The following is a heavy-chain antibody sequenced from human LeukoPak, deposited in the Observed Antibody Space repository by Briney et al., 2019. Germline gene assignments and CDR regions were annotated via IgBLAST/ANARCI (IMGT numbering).Heavy chain of an antibody. CDR3: ARGILGRYYFDY. Sequence: GGSLRLSCAASGFTFSSYSMNWVRQAPGKGLEWVSSISSSSSYIYYADSVKGRFTISRDNAKNSLYLQMNSLRAEDTAVYYCARGILGRYYFDYWGQGTLVTVSS. V-gene: IGHV3-21*01. D-gene: IGHD3-3*02. CDR2: ISSSSSYI. J-gene: IGHJ4*02. CDR1: GFTFSSYS.